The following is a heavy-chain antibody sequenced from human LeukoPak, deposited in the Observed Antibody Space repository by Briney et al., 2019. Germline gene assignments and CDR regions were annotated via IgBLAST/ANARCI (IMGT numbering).Heavy chain of an antibody. CDR1: GFTFTNYW. Sequence: PGGSLRLSCAASGFTFTNYWMHWVRQAPGMGLVWVSRLPPDELGIIYADSVKGRFTVSRDNAKNTVYLQMNSLRAEDTAVYYCARSLLWIQLWSYFDYWGQGTLVTVSS. CDR3: ARSLLWIQLWSYFDY. J-gene: IGHJ4*02. D-gene: IGHD5-18*01. V-gene: IGHV3-74*01. CDR2: LPPDELGI.